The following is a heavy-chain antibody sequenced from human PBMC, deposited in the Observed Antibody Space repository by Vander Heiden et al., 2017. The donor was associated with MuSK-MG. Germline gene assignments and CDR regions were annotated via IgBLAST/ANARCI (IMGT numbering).Heavy chain of an antibody. CDR1: AGSFSGYY. D-gene: IGHD2-2*01. CDR3: AREQNAPDY. Sequence: QVQLQQCGAGLLKPSETLSLTCAVYAGSFSGYYWSWIRQPPGKGLEWIGEINHSGSTNYNPSLKSRVTISVDTSKNQFSLKLSSVTAADTAVYYCAREQNAPDYWGQGTLVTVSS. CDR2: INHSGST. V-gene: IGHV4-34*01. J-gene: IGHJ4*02.